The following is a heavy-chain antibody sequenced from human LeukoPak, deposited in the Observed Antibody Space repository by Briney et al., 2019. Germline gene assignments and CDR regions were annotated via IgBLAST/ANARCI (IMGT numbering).Heavy chain of an antibody. Sequence: ASVKVSCKASGYTFTSYAMNWVRQAPGQGLEWMGWINTNTGNPTYAQGFTGRFVFSLDTSVSTAYLQISSLKAEDTAVYYCAREAGDKYSSGWYRRYFDLWGRDTLVTVSS. CDR3: AREAGDKYSSGWYRRYFDL. V-gene: IGHV7-4-1*02. J-gene: IGHJ2*01. D-gene: IGHD6-19*01. CDR2: INTNTGNP. CDR1: GYTFTSYA.